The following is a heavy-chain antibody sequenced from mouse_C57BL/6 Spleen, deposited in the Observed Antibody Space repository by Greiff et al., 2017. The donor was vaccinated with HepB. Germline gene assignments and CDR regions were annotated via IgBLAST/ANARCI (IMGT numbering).Heavy chain of an antibody. D-gene: IGHD1-1*01. CDR3: ARGPGYGSSYDGYCDV. CDR1: GYTFTSYW. J-gene: IGHJ1*03. Sequence: VQLQQPGAELVKPGASVKLSCKASGYTFTSYWMHWVKQRPGRGLEWIGRLDPNSGGTKYNEKFKSKATLTVDKPSSTAYMQLSSLTSEDSAVYNCARGPGYGSSYDGYCDVWGTGTTVTVSS. CDR2: LDPNSGGT. V-gene: IGHV1-72*01.